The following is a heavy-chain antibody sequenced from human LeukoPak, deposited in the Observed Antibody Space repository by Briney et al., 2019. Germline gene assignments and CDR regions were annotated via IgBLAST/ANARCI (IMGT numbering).Heavy chain of an antibody. V-gene: IGHV4-4*09. CDR1: GGSISSYY. Sequence: SETLSLTCTVSGGSISSYYWSWIRQSPVKGLEWIGYIFPSGSAFYNPSLESRVTISLDTSENQFSLALSSVTAADTAVYYCARRNHYFYYMDVWGKGTTVTVSS. CDR3: ARRNHYFYYMDV. CDR2: IFPSGSA. J-gene: IGHJ6*03.